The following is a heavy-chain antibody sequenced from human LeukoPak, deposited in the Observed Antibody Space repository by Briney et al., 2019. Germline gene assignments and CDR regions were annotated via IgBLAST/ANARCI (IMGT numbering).Heavy chain of an antibody. CDR2: IKPDGSEK. V-gene: IGHV3-7*01. J-gene: IGHJ4*02. D-gene: IGHD7-27*01. CDR1: VFTFSSYW. CDR3: AAEYWGLDY. Sequence: PGGSLRLSCAASVFTFSSYWMSGVRQAPGKGLEWVANIKPDGSEKYYVDAVKGRFTISRDNAKNSLYLQMNSLRAEDTAVYYCAAEYWGLDYWGQGTLVTVSS.